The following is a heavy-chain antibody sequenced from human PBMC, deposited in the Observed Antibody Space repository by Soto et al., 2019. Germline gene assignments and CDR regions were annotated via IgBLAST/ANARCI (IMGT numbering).Heavy chain of an antibody. J-gene: IGHJ6*03. CDR1: GYTFTSYA. CDR2: INAGNGNT. CDR3: ARDLLVATPYYYYYMDV. D-gene: IGHD5-12*01. V-gene: IGHV1-3*01. Sequence: ASVKVSCKASGYTFTSYAMHWVRQAPGQRLEWMGWINAGNGNTKYSQKFQGRVTITRDTSASTAYMELSSLRSEDTAVYYCARDLLVATPYYYYYMDVWGKGTTVTVSS.